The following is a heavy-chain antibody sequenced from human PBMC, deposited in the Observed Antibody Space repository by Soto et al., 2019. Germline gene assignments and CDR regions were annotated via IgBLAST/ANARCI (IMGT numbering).Heavy chain of an antibody. J-gene: IGHJ6*02. Sequence: GGSLRLSCAASGFTFSSYTMNWVRQAPGRGLEWVSSIGTSPSYIYYADSVKGRFTISRDNAKNSLFLQMNSLRADDTAVYYCARDSVRVVRGVMVSYYYGMDVWGQGTTVTVSS. CDR3: ARDSVRVVRGVMVSYYYGMDV. D-gene: IGHD3-10*01. V-gene: IGHV3-21*01. CDR2: IGTSPSYI. CDR1: GFTFSSYT.